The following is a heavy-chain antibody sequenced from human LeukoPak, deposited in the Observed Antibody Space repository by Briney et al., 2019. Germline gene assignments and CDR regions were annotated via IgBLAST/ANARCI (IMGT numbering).Heavy chain of an antibody. CDR2: ISYSSSTI. CDR3: ARGDDYLPFDH. J-gene: IGHJ5*02. V-gene: IGHV3-48*01. D-gene: IGHD2/OR15-2a*01. CDR1: GFTFSSYS. Sequence: GGSLRLSCAASGFTFSSYSMNWVRQAPGKGLEWVSYISYSSSTIYYADSVEGRFTISRDNAKNSLYLQMNSLRAEDTAVYYCARGDDYLPFDHWGQGNLVTVSS.